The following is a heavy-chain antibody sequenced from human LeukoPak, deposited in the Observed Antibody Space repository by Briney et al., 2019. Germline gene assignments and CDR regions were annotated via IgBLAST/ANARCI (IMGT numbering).Heavy chain of an antibody. CDR2: IDWDDDK. Sequence: SGPALVKPTQTLTLTCTFSGFSLSTRGMCVSWIRQPPGKALEWLALIDWDDDKYYSTSLKTRLTISKDTSKNQVVLTMTNMDPVDTATYYCARIRRYYYGSGWRFLAFDIWGQGTMVTVSS. V-gene: IGHV2-70*01. CDR3: ARIRRYYYGSGWRFLAFDI. D-gene: IGHD3-10*01. CDR1: GFSLSTRGMC. J-gene: IGHJ3*02.